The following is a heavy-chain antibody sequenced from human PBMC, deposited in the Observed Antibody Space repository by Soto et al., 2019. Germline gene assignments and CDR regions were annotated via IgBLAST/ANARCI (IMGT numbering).Heavy chain of an antibody. Sequence: QLQLQESGPGLVKPSETLSLTCTVSGGSISSSSYYWGWIRQPPGKGLEWIGSIYYSGSTYYNPSLKIRVTISVDTSKNQCSLKLSSVTAADTAVYYCARRKDIVLMVYALGWFDPWGQGTLVTVSS. CDR2: IYYSGST. D-gene: IGHD2-8*01. J-gene: IGHJ5*02. CDR3: ARRKDIVLMVYALGWFDP. V-gene: IGHV4-39*01. CDR1: GGSISSSSYY.